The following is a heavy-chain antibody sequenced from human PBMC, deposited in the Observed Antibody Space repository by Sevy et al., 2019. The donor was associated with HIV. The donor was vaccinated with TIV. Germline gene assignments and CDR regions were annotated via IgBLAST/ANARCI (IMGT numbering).Heavy chain of an antibody. CDR2: ISSSSSYI. D-gene: IGHD2-15*01. J-gene: IGHJ4*02. CDR1: GFTFSSYS. Sequence: GGSLRLSCAASGFTFSSYSMNWVRQAPGKGLEWVSSISSSSSYIYYADSVKGRFTISRDNAKNSLYLQMNSLRAEDTAMYYCARDLCSGGSCYSGFPDYWGQGTLVTVSS. CDR3: ARDLCSGGSCYSGFPDY. V-gene: IGHV3-21*01.